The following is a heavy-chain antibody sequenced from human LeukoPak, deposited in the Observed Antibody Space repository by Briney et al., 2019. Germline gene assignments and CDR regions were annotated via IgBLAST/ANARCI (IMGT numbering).Heavy chain of an antibody. Sequence: SETLSLTCTVSGGSISYYYWSWIRQPPGKGLEWIGYIYYNGNTDYNPSLKSRVTISVDTSKNQFPLKLSSLTAADTAVYYCARRLGSTSSGYDYWGQGTLVTVSS. V-gene: IGHV4-59*08. CDR2: IYYNGNT. CDR3: ARRLGSTSSGYDY. J-gene: IGHJ4*02. CDR1: GGSISYYY. D-gene: IGHD6-6*01.